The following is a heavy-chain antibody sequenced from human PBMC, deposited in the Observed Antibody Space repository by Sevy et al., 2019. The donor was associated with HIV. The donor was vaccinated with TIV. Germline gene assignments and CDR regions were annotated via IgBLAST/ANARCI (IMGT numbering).Heavy chain of an antibody. CDR1: GFTFNKSW. CDR3: ATWGSTWGLDY. V-gene: IGHV3-7*01. CDR2: IKDDGSKK. Sequence: GGSLRLSCAASGFTFNKSWMTWVRQAPGKGLEWVANIKDDGSKKYYVESVTGRFTVSRDNVKNSLFLQMDSLGADDTAVYHCATWGSTWGLDYWGQGTLVTVSS. J-gene: IGHJ4*02. D-gene: IGHD3-16*01.